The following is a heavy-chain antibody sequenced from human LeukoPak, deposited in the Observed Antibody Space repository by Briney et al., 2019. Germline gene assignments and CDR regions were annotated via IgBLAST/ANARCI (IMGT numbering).Heavy chain of an antibody. V-gene: IGHV3-21*01. CDR3: ARVSGGWYGYYFDY. J-gene: IGHJ4*02. CDR1: GFTFSSYS. Sequence: GGSLRLSCAASGFTFSSYSMNWVRQAPGKGLEWVSSISSSSSYIYYADSVKGRFTISRDNAKNSLYLQMNSLRAEDTAVYYCARVSGGWYGYYFDYWGQGTLVTVSS. CDR2: ISSSSSYI. D-gene: IGHD6-19*01.